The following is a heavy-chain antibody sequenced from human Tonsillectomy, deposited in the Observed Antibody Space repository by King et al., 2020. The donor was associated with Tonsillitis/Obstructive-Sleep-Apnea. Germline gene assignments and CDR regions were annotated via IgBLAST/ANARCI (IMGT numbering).Heavy chain of an antibody. CDR2: INDRGDNT. J-gene: IGHJ6*03. V-gene: IGHV3-23*04. Sequence: DVQLVESGGGLVQPGGSLRLSCAASGFTFSSYAMSWVRQAPGKGLEWVSSINDRGDNTYNTDSVKGRFTMSRDNSKNTLYLQMKSLRAEDTALYSCAGGPAGDDYYYMDVWGEGTTVTVSS. CDR1: GFTFSSYA. D-gene: IGHD2-21*01. CDR3: AGGPAGDDYYYMDV.